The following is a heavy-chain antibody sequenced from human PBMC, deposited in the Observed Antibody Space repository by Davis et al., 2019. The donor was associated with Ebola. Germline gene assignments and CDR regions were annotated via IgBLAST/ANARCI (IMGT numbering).Heavy chain of an antibody. CDR3: AREMRGTADSH. D-gene: IGHD1/OR15-1a*01. CDR1: GFTFSDYY. V-gene: IGHV3-11*04. CDR2: IGPGGNSF. J-gene: IGHJ4*02. Sequence: PGGSLRLSCEVSGFTFSDYYMSWIRQAPGKGLEWIAYIGPGGNSFYCADSVKGRFTISRDNGQQSVSLQMNSLRAEDTAMYYCAREMRGTADSHWGQGTLVTVSS.